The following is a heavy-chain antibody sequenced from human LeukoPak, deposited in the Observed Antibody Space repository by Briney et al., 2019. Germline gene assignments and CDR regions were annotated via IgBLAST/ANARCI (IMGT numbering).Heavy chain of an antibody. V-gene: IGHV3-30*18. D-gene: IGHD5-18*01. J-gene: IGHJ3*02. CDR3: AKNGIQLWPTRDDAFDI. Sequence: PGRSLRLSCAASGFTFSSYGMHWVRQAPGKGLEWVAVISYDGSNKYYADSVKGRFTISRDNSKNTLYLQMNSLRAEDTAAYYCAKNGIQLWPTRDDAFDIWGQGTMVTVSS. CDR1: GFTFSSYG. CDR2: ISYDGSNK.